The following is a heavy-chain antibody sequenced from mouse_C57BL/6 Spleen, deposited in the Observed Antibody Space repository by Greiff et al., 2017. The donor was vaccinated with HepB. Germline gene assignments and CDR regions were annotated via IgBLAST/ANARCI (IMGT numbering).Heavy chain of an antibody. D-gene: IGHD1-1*01. CDR2: IYPGDGDT. J-gene: IGHJ1*03. CDR3: ARPYYGSSGYVDV. Sequence: QVQLKQSGAELVKPGASVKISCKASGYAFSSYWMNWVKQRPGKGLEWIGQIYPGDGDTNYNGKFKGKATLTADKSSSTAYMPLSSLTSEDSAVYFCARPYYGSSGYVDVWGTGTTVTVAS. V-gene: IGHV1-80*01. CDR1: GYAFSSYW.